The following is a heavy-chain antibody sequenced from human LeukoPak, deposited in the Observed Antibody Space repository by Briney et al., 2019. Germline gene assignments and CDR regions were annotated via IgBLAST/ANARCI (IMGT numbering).Heavy chain of an antibody. Sequence: SETLSLTCAVYGGSFSGYYWSWIRQPPGKGLEWIGEINHSGSTNYNPSLKSRVTISVDTSKNQFSLKLSSVTAADTAVYYCARGRRGLVVVITTFGRFDYWGQGTLVTVSS. D-gene: IGHD3-22*01. CDR2: INHSGST. CDR1: GGSFSGYY. V-gene: IGHV4-34*01. CDR3: ARGRRGLVVVITTFGRFDY. J-gene: IGHJ4*02.